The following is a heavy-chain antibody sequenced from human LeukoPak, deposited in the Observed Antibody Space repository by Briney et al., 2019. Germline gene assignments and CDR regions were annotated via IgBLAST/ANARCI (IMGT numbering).Heavy chain of an antibody. V-gene: IGHV3-15*01. CDR3: TSVGFGPYYFDN. CDR1: EFPFSKAW. CDR2: IKSKTDGGTT. J-gene: IGHJ4*02. D-gene: IGHD3-10*01. Sequence: PGGSLRLSCVVSEFPFSKAWMSWVRQAPGKGLEWVGRIKSKTDGGTTDYAAPVKGRFTISRDDSKNTLYLQMNSLKIEDTAVYYCTSVGFGPYYFDNWGQGTLVTVSS.